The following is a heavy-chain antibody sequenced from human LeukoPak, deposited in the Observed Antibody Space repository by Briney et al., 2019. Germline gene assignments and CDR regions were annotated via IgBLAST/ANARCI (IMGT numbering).Heavy chain of an antibody. D-gene: IGHD2-15*01. J-gene: IGHJ4*02. Sequence: ASVKVSCKAPGYTFTSYDITWARQAPGQGLEWMGWISAYNGKTNYAQKLQGRVTMTTDTSTSTAYMDLRSLRSDDTAVYFCARDGCSGGTCYPDYWGQGTLVTVSS. CDR2: ISAYNGKT. CDR3: ARDGCSGGTCYPDY. CDR1: GYTFTSYD. V-gene: IGHV1-18*01.